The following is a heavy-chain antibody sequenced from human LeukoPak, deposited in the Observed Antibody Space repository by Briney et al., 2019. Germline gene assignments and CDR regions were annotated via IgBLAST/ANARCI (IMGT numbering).Heavy chain of an antibody. CDR1: GFTFRNTW. CDR3: ARDQSGSLDY. CDR2: INQDASTK. J-gene: IGHJ4*02. V-gene: IGHV3-7*01. Sequence: GGSLRLSCAASGFTFRNTWMAWVRQAPGEGLEWVANINQDASTKHYVDSVKGRFTISRDNAKNSLYLQMNSLRADDTAIYYCARDQSGSLDYWGQGTLVTVSA. D-gene: IGHD1-26*01.